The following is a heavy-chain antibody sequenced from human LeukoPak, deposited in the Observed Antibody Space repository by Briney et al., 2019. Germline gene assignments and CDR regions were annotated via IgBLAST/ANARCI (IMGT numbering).Heavy chain of an antibody. CDR1: GFTFSGYW. J-gene: IGHJ4*02. CDR2: IKQDGSEK. V-gene: IGHV3-7*01. Sequence: PGGSLRLSCAASGFTFSGYWMSWVRQAPRKGLEWVANIKQDGSEKYYVDSVKGRFTISRDNAKNSLYLQMNSLRAEDTAVYYCARVGIQLWPDHFDYWGQGTLVTVSS. D-gene: IGHD5-18*01. CDR3: ARVGIQLWPDHFDY.